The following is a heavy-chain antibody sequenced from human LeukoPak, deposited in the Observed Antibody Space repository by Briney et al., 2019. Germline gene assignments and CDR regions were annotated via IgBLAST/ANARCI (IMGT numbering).Heavy chain of an antibody. D-gene: IGHD6-19*01. J-gene: IGHJ4*02. Sequence: GGSLRLSCAASGFTFSSYGMHWVRQAPGKGLEWVAVTWYDGSNKYYADSVKGRFTISRDNSKNTLYLQMNSLGAEDTAVYYCARIAVAGTVDYWGQGTLVTVSS. V-gene: IGHV3-33*01. CDR2: TWYDGSNK. CDR3: ARIAVAGTVDY. CDR1: GFTFSSYG.